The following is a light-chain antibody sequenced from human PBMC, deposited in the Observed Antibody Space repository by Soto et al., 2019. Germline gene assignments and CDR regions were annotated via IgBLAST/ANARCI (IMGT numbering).Light chain of an antibody. CDR2: ATS. CDR3: QKYTHVLR. V-gene: IGKV1-27*01. Sequence: DVQMTQSPSSLSASVGDRVTITCRASQDIKNYLAWYQQKPGKVPNLLIFATSTLHSGVPSRFSGSGSGTDFTLTINSLQPEDVATYYCQKYTHVLRFGQGTKVEI. CDR1: QDIKNY. J-gene: IGKJ1*01.